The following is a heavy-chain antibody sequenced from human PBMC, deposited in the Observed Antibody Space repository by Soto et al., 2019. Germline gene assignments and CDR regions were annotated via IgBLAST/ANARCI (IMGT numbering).Heavy chain of an antibody. J-gene: IGHJ6*02. D-gene: IGHD6-13*01. Sequence: SVKVSCKASGGTFSSYAISWVRQAPGQGLEWMGGISPIFGTANYAQKFQGRVTITADASTSTAYMELSSLRSEDTAVYYCASHFRDGDSSSYYYYGMDVWGQGTMVTVSS. CDR3: ASHFRDGDSSSYYYYGMDV. V-gene: IGHV1-69*13. CDR2: ISPIFGTA. CDR1: GGTFSSYA.